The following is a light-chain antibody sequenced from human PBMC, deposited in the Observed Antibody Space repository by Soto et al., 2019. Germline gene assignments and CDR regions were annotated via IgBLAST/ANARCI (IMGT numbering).Light chain of an antibody. Sequence: EIVLTQSPATLSLSPGERVTLSCRASQSARTYLAWYQQKPGQAPRLLIYDASNRATGIPARFSGSGSGTDFTLTISSLEPEDFAVYYCHQYGVSPKTFGQGTTVELK. J-gene: IGKJ1*01. CDR1: QSARTY. CDR2: DAS. V-gene: IGKV3-11*01. CDR3: HQYGVSPKT.